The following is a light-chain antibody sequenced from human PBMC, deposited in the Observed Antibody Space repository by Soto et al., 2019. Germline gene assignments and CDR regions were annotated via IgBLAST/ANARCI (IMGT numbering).Light chain of an antibody. CDR2: SNN. Sequence: QSVLTQPPSASGTPGQRVTISCSGSSSNIGSNTVTWYQQFPGTAPKILIYSNNQRPSGVPDRLSGSKSGTSASLAISGLQSEDEDDYYCAVWDDTLSGVVFGGGTKVTVL. CDR1: SSNIGSNT. CDR3: AVWDDTLSGVV. V-gene: IGLV1-44*01. J-gene: IGLJ3*02.